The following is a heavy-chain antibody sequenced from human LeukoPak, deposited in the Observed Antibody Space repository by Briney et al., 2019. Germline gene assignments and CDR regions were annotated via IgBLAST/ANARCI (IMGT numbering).Heavy chain of an antibody. V-gene: IGHV3-43D*03. J-gene: IGHJ4*02. Sequence: GGSLRLSCAASGFTFDDYAMHWVRQAPGKGLEWVSLISWDGGRTYYADSVEGRFTISRDNSKNSLHLQMSSLRAEDTALYYCAKDKFDGSGSYYFDYWGQGTLVTVSS. D-gene: IGHD3-10*01. CDR1: GFTFDDYA. CDR2: ISWDGGRT. CDR3: AKDKFDGSGSYYFDY.